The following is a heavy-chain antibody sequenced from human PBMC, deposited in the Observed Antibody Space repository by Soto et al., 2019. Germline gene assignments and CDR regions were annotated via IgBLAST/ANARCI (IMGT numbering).Heavy chain of an antibody. J-gene: IGHJ2*01. D-gene: IGHD3-9*01. CDR1: GVSITPYF. CDR2: IYASGRT. Sequence: SETLSLTCTVSGVSITPYFWSWIRQPAGEAPEWLGHIYASGRTTNNPSLKSRVTMFVSQTQVSLRLTSVTAADTAVYYCARHFDVDPSLDHYYFDLWGRGALVTVSS. CDR3: ARHFDVDPSLDHYYFDL. V-gene: IGHV4-4*07.